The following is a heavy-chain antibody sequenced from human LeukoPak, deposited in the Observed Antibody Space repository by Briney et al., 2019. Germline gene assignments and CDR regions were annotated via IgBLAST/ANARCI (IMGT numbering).Heavy chain of an antibody. Sequence: SQTLSLTCAVYGGSFSGYYWSWIRQPPGKGLEWIGEINHSGSTNYNPPLKSRVTISVDTSKNQFSLKLSSVTAADTAVYYCARGRHCSSTSCYRFSSSISYWYFDLWGRGTLVTVSS. CDR3: ARGRHCSSTSCYRFSSSISYWYFDL. CDR1: GGSFSGYY. CDR2: INHSGST. V-gene: IGHV4-34*01. J-gene: IGHJ2*01. D-gene: IGHD2-2*02.